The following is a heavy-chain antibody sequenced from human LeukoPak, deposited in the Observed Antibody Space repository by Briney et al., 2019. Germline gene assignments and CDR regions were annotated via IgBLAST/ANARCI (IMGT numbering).Heavy chain of an antibody. CDR2: ISGSGGST. V-gene: IGHV3-23*01. D-gene: IGHD2-21*01. Sequence: GRSLRLSCAASGFTFSSDAMSWVRQAPGKGLEWVSAISGSGGSTYYADSVKGRFTISRDNSKNTLYLKMNRLRAEDTVVYYCAKELCYFDYWGQGTLVTVSS. CDR3: AKELCYFDY. CDR1: GFTFSSDA. J-gene: IGHJ4*02.